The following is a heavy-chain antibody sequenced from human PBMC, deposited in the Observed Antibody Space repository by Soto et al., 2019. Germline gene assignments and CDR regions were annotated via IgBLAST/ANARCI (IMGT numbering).Heavy chain of an antibody. CDR1: GGTFSSYA. J-gene: IGHJ5*02. CDR3: ASTQTIAAAGGWFDP. D-gene: IGHD6-13*01. Sequence: GASVKVSCKASGGTFSSYAISWVRQAPGQGLEWMGGIIPIFGTANYAQKFQGRVTITADKSTSTAYMELSSLRSEDTAVYYCASTQTIAAAGGWFDPWGQGTLVTVSS. CDR2: IIPIFGTA. V-gene: IGHV1-69*06.